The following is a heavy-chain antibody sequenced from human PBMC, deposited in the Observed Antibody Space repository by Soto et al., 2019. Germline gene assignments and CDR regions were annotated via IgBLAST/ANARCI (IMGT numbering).Heavy chain of an antibody. CDR2: INPSGGST. CDR1: GYTFTSYY. CDR3: ARDHSAIAAAGTGYYFDY. Sequence: GASVKVSCKASGYTFTSYYMHWVRQAPGQGLEWMGIINPSGGSTSYAQKFQGRVTMTRDTSTSTVYMELSSLRSEDTAVYYCARDHSAIAAAGTGYYFDYWGQGTLVTVPS. V-gene: IGHV1-46*01. D-gene: IGHD6-13*01. J-gene: IGHJ4*02.